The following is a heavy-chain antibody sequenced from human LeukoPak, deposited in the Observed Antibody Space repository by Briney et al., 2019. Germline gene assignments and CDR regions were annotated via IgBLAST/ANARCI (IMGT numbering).Heavy chain of an antibody. CDR1: GGSISSLY. D-gene: IGHD3-9*01. Sequence: PSETLSLTCSVSGGSISSLYWSWIRQPPGKGLEWIGYIYYTGSTNYNPSLKSRVTMFVDMSKNQFSLRLSSVTAADTAVYYCARELPLYDILTGYSLNWFDPWGQGTLVTVSS. CDR2: IYYTGST. J-gene: IGHJ5*02. V-gene: IGHV4-59*08. CDR3: ARELPLYDILTGYSLNWFDP.